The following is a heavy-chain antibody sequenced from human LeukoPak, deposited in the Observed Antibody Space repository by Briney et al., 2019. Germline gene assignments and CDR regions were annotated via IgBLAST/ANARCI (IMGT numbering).Heavy chain of an antibody. CDR1: GLTFSSYS. CDR2: ISSSSSYI. CDR3: ARDRGYYDSSGYLT. Sequence: PGGSLRLSCADSGLTFSSYSMNWVRQAPGKGLEWVSSISSSSSYIYYADSVKGRFTISRDNAKNSLYLQMNSLRAEDTAVYYCARDRGYYDSSGYLTWGQGTLVTVSS. V-gene: IGHV3-21*01. D-gene: IGHD3-22*01. J-gene: IGHJ5*02.